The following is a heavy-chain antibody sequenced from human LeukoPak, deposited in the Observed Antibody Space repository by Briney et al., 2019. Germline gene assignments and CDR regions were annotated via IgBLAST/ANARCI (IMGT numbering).Heavy chain of an antibody. V-gene: IGHV4-34*01. CDR2: INHSGST. Sequence: PSETLSLTCAVYGGSFSGYYWSWIRQPPGKGLEWIGEINHSGSTNYNPSLKSRVTISVDTSKNQFSLKLGSVTAADTAVYYCARTKGYWLPYQTFDYWGQGTLVTVSS. CDR1: GGSFSGYY. CDR3: ARTKGYWLPYQTFDY. J-gene: IGHJ4*02. D-gene: IGHD2-8*02.